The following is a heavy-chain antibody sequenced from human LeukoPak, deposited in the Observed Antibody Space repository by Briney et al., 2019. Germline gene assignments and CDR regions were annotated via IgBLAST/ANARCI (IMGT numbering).Heavy chain of an antibody. CDR2: IYPGDSDT. V-gene: IGHV5-51*01. D-gene: IGHD6-13*01. CDR3: ARHSSSCYYFDY. J-gene: IGHJ4*02. CDR1: GYSFNTYW. Sequence: GESLKISCKGSGYSFNTYWIAWVRQMPGKGLEWMGIIYPGDSDTKYSPSFQGQVTISADSSISTAYLQWSSLEASDTAMYYCARHSSSCYYFDYCGQGPLVTVSS.